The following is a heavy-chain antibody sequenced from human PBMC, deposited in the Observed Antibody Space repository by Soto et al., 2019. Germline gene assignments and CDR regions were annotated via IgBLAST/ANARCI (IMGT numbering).Heavy chain of an antibody. D-gene: IGHD1-26*01. J-gene: IGHJ4*02. CDR2: IYYSGST. CDR3: ARLGIGDYVDY. CDR1: GGSISSSSYY. Sequence: QLQLQESGPGLVKPSETLSLTCTVSGGSISSSSYYWGWIRQPPGKGLEWIGSIYYSGSTYYNPSLKSRVTISVDTSKNQFSLKLSSVTAADTAVYYCARLGIGDYVDYWGQGTLVTVSS. V-gene: IGHV4-39*01.